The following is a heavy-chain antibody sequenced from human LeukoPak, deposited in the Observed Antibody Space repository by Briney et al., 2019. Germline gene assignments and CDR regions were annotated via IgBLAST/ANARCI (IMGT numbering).Heavy chain of an antibody. V-gene: IGHV1-18*01. D-gene: IGHD5-12*01. Sequence: VASVKVSCKASGYIFTSYGISWVRQAPGQGLEWMGWISAYNGDTNYAQKFQGRVTVTTDTSTTTADMELRSLRSDDSAVYYCARRSGYDRRMGTLDFWGQGTLVTVSS. J-gene: IGHJ4*02. CDR1: GYIFTSYG. CDR3: ARRSGYDRRMGTLDF. CDR2: ISAYNGDT.